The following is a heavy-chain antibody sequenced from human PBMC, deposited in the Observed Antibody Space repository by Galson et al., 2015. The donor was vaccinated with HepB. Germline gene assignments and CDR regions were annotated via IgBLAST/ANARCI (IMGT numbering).Heavy chain of an antibody. D-gene: IGHD6-13*01. J-gene: IGHJ4*02. Sequence: SVKVSCKASGGTFSSYAISWVRQAPGQGLEWMGRIIPILGIANYAQKFQGRVTITADKSTSTAYMELSSLRSEDTAVYYCARGRIAAAGTFFDYWGQGTLVTVSS. CDR2: IIPILGIA. CDR1: GGTFSSYA. CDR3: ARGRIAAAGTFFDY. V-gene: IGHV1-69*04.